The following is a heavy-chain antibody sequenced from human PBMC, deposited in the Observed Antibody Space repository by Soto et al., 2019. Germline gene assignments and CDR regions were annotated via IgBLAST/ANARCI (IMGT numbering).Heavy chain of an antibody. CDR1: GFSFSSYS. Sequence: GSLRLSCAASGFSFSSYSINWVRQTPGKGLEWVSCISSSGSDIYYADSAKGRFTISRDNTKNSVFLQMNSLRAEDTAVYYCAKVGPVWGAADFWGQGPPVTVS. CDR3: AKVGPVWGAADF. V-gene: IGHV3-21*01. J-gene: IGHJ4*02. CDR2: ISSSGSDI. D-gene: IGHD3-16*01.